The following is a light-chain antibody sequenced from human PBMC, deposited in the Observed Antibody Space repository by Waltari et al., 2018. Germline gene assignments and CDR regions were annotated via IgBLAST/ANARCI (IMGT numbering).Light chain of an antibody. V-gene: IGLV2-14*03. CDR1: NNDIGAHNY. J-gene: IGLJ3*02. CDR2: DVS. Sequence: QSALTQPASVSGSPGQSITISCTGTNNDIGAHNYITWYQQHPTKAPKVLIHDVSKRPSGFADRFSGSKSDNTASLTISGLQGEDEAEYYCSSYTTTFTWVFGGGTRLTVL. CDR3: SSYTTTFTWV.